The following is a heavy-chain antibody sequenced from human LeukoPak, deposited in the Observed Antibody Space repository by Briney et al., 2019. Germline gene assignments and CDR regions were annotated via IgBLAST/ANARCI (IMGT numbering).Heavy chain of an antibody. CDR1: GDIVSSNSVT. CDR3: ARRLTQYDCFDP. CDR2: TYYRSTWYN. J-gene: IGHJ5*02. D-gene: IGHD2-2*01. V-gene: IGHV6-1*01. Sequence: SQTLSLTCAISGDIVSSNSVTWNWIRQSPSRGLEWLGRTYYRSTWYNDYAVSVRGRITVDPDTSKNQFSLHLNSVTPEDTAVYYCARRLTQYDCFDPWGQGILVTVSS.